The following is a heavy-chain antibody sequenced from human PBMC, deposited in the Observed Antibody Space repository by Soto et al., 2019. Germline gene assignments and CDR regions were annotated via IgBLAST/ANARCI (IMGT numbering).Heavy chain of an antibody. CDR2: IYYSGST. D-gene: IGHD2-2*01. V-gene: IGHV4-30-4*01. Sequence: SETLSLTCTVSGGSISSGDYYWSWIRQPPGKGLEWIGYIYYSGSTYYNPSLKSRVTISVDTSKNQFSLKLSSVTAADTAVYYCASVKASDIVVVPAIDYWGQGTLVTVSS. CDR3: ASVKASDIVVVPAIDY. J-gene: IGHJ4*02. CDR1: GGSISSGDYY.